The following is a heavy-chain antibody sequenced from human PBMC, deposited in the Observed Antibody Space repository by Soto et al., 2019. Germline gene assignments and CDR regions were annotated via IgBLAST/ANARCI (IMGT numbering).Heavy chain of an antibody. V-gene: IGHV4-34*01. Sequence: SETLSLTCAVSGGSFRGFYWTWIRQSPGKGLEWLGDINHVGITNYNPSLKSRVSISVDTSKNQFSLKLSSVTAADTAVYYCARGGYDSSGYYYLGNQGFDPWGQGTLVTVSS. CDR2: INHVGIT. CDR1: GGSFRGFY. J-gene: IGHJ5*02. D-gene: IGHD3-22*01. CDR3: ARGGYDSSGYYYLGNQGFDP.